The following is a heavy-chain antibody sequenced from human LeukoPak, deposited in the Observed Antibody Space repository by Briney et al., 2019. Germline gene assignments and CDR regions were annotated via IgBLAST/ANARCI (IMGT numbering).Heavy chain of an antibody. Sequence: GRSLRLSCAASGFTFSSYAMHWVRQAPGKGLEWVAVISYDGSNKYYADSVKGRFTISRDNSKNTVFLQMNSLRAEDTAVYYCMRDSAFWGQGTLVTVSS. J-gene: IGHJ4*02. CDR2: ISYDGSNK. CDR1: GFTFSSYA. CDR3: MRDSAF. V-gene: IGHV3-30*14.